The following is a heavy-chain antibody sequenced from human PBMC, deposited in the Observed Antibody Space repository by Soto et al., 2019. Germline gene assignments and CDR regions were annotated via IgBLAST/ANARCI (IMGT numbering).Heavy chain of an antibody. D-gene: IGHD4-17*01. CDR1: GGSISSYY. J-gene: IGHJ4*02. CDR3: ARRYGGTLDC. V-gene: IGHV4-59*08. Sequence: ETLSLTCTVSGGSISSYYWSWIRQPPGKGLEWIGYIYYSGSTNYNPSLKSRVTISVDTSKNQFSLKLSSVTAADTAVYYCARRYGGTLDCWGQGTLVTVSS. CDR2: IYYSGST.